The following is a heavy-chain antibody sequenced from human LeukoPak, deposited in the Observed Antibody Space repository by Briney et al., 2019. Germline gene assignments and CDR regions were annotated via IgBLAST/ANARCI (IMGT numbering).Heavy chain of an antibody. Sequence: GGSLRLSCEASGFTFSSYAMSWVRQAPGKGLEWVSAISGSGGSTYYADSVKGRFTISRDNSKNTLYLQMNSLRAEDTAVYYCVYYYDSSGYFILRYWGQGTLVTVSS. V-gene: IGHV3-23*01. J-gene: IGHJ4*02. D-gene: IGHD3-22*01. CDR1: GFTFSSYA. CDR3: VYYYDSSGYFILRY. CDR2: ISGSGGST.